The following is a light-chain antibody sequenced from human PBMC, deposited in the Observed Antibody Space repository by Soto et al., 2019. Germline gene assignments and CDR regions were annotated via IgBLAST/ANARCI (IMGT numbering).Light chain of an antibody. CDR3: QSYDRSLSGYV. J-gene: IGLJ1*01. Sequence: QAVVTQPPSVSGAPGQRIIISCTGSSSNIGADYDVHWYKQFPGAAPKLLIYGNANRPSGVPDRISGSKSGTSASLAITGLQAEDEADYYCQSYDRSLSGYVFGTGTKVTVL. CDR1: SSNIGADYD. CDR2: GNA. V-gene: IGLV1-40*01.